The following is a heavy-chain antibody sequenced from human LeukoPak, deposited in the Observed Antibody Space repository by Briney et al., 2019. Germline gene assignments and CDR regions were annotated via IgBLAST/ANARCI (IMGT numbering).Heavy chain of an antibody. J-gene: IGHJ3*02. CDR2: ISYDGSNK. CDR1: GFTFSSYA. D-gene: IGHD2-15*01. CDR3: AKDFPPPGSKRGAFDI. V-gene: IGHV3-30-3*01. Sequence: GGSLRLSCAASGFTFSSYAMHWVRQAPGKGLEWVAVISYDGSNKYYADSVKGRFTISRDNAKNSLYLQMNSLRAEDTAVYYCAKDFPPPGSKRGAFDIWGQGTMVTVSS.